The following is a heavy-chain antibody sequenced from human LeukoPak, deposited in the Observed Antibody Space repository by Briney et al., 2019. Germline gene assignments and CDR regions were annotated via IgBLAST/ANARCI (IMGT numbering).Heavy chain of an antibody. CDR3: ARREGVVTHFDY. V-gene: IGHV4-59*08. J-gene: IGHJ4*02. CDR1: GGSISTYY. CDR2: IYYNGAT. D-gene: IGHD2-15*01. Sequence: SETLSLTCTVSGGSISTYYWSWIRQPPGKGLEWIGYIYYNGATDYNPSLKSRVTISVDTSKNEFSLKLSSVTAADTAVYYCARREGVVTHFDYWGQGTLVTVSS.